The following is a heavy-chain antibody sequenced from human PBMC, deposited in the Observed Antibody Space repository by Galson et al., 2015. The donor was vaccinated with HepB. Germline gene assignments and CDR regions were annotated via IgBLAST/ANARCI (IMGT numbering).Heavy chain of an antibody. CDR1: GYIFTSYY. D-gene: IGHD3-3*01. CDR3: ARGISGFDFWSGYFSFGGEDWFDP. Sequence: SVKVSCKASGYIFTSYYMHWVRQAPGQGLEWMGIINPTSGSTSNAQKFQGRVTMTRDTSTSTVYMELSSLRSDDTAVYYCARGISGFDFWSGYFSFGGEDWFDPWGQGTLVTVSS. CDR2: INPTSGST. V-gene: IGHV1-46*03. J-gene: IGHJ5*02.